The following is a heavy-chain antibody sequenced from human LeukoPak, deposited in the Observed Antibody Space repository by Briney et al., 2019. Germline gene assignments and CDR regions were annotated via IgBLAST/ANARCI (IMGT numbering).Heavy chain of an antibody. D-gene: IGHD6-13*01. CDR1: GGTFSSYA. CDR3: ARSYSSSWYYFDY. Sequence: SVRVSCKASGGTFSSYAISWVREAPGQGLEWMGGIIPIFGTANYAQKFQGRVTITAVEATSTAYMELSSLRSENTAVYYCARSYSSSWYYFDYWGQGTLVTVSS. J-gene: IGHJ4*02. CDR2: IIPIFGTA. V-gene: IGHV1-69*13.